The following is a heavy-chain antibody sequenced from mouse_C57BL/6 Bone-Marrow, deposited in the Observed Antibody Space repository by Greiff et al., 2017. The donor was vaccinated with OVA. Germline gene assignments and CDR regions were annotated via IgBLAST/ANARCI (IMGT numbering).Heavy chain of an antibody. J-gene: IGHJ4*01. CDR3: TAPLAPYAMDY. CDR1: GFTFSNYW. Sequence: EVKVVESGGGLVQPGGSMKLSCVASGFTFSNYWMNWVRQSPEKGLEWVAQIRLKSDNYATHYAESVKGRFTISRDDSKSSVYLQMNNLRAEDTGIYYCTAPLAPYAMDYWGQGTSVTVSS. D-gene: IGHD1-3*01. V-gene: IGHV6-3*01. CDR2: IRLKSDNYAT.